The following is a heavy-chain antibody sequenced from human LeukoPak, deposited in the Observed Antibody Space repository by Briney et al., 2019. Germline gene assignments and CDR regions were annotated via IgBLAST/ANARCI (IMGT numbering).Heavy chain of an antibody. CDR2: INHSGGST. CDR1: GYTFTSYY. D-gene: IGHD2-15*01. Sequence: GASVKVSCKASGYTFTSYYMHWVRQAPGQGLEWMGIINHSGGSTSYAQKFQGRVTMTRDTSTSTVYMELSSLRSEDTAVYYCARESPLLHDAFDIWGQGTMVTVSS. J-gene: IGHJ3*02. CDR3: ARESPLLHDAFDI. V-gene: IGHV1-46*01.